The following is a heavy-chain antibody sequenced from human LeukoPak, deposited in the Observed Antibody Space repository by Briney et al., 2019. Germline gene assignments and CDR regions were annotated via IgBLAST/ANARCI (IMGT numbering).Heavy chain of an antibody. CDR1: GGSFSGCY. CDR2: INHSGST. Sequence: SETLSLTCAVYGGSFSGCYWSWIRQPPGKGLEWIGEINHSGSTNYNPSLKSRVTISVDTSKNQFSLKLSSVTAADTAVYYCASAYCGGDCQIPWGQGTLVTVSS. J-gene: IGHJ5*02. V-gene: IGHV4-34*01. D-gene: IGHD2-21*02. CDR3: ASAYCGGDCQIP.